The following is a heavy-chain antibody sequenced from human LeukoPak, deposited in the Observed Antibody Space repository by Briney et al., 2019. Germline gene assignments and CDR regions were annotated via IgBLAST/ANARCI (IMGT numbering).Heavy chain of an antibody. CDR1: GGSLSSGGHF. J-gene: IGHJ5*01. CDR3: ARDGRSGYYTGWLDS. Sequence: SETLSLTCTVSGGSLSSGGHFWSWIRQHPEKGLEWIAYINHNGNSYDNPSLRGRVSISVDTSKNQLSLKLTSVTAADTAVYFCARDGRSGYYTGWLDSWGQGTLVTVSS. D-gene: IGHD3-3*01. CDR2: INHNGNS. V-gene: IGHV4-31*03.